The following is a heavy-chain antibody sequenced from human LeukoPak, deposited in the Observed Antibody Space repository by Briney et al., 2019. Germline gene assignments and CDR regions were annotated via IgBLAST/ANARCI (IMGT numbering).Heavy chain of an antibody. V-gene: IGHV4-4*07. CDR3: AREGGQIAAAGNFDY. J-gene: IGHJ4*02. D-gene: IGHD6-13*01. CDR1: GGPISSYY. Sequence: PSETLSLTCTVSGGPISSYYWSWIRQPAGKGLEGIGRIYTSGSTNYNPSLKSRVTMSVDTSKNQFSLKLSSVTAADTAVYYCAREGGQIAAAGNFDYWGQGTLVTVSS. CDR2: IYTSGST.